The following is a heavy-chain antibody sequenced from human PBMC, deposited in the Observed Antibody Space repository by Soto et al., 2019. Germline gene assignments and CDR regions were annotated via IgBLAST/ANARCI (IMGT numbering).Heavy chain of an antibody. J-gene: IGHJ2*01. D-gene: IGHD5-18*01. CDR3: ARDPLWGTAMVLWYFDL. CDR1: GFTFSNYA. CDR2: ISYDGSNK. Sequence: GGSLRLSCAASGFTFSNYAMHWVRQAQGKGLEWVAVISYDGSNKYYADSVKGRFTISRDNSKNTLYLQMNSLRAEDTAVYYCARDPLWGTAMVLWYFDLWGRGTLVTVSS. V-gene: IGHV3-30-3*01.